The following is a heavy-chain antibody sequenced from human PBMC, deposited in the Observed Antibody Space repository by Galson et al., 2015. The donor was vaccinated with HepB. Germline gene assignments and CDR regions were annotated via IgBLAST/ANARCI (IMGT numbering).Heavy chain of an antibody. D-gene: IGHD4-17*01. V-gene: IGHV3-7*03. Sequence: SLRLSCAASGFTFSSYWMSWVRQAPGKGLEWVANIKQDGSEKYYVDSVKGRFTISRNNAKNSLYLQMNSLRAEDTAVYYCAREGYGDYFSPWGQGTLVTVSS. CDR3: AREGYGDYFSP. J-gene: IGHJ4*02. CDR1: GFTFSSYW. CDR2: IKQDGSEK.